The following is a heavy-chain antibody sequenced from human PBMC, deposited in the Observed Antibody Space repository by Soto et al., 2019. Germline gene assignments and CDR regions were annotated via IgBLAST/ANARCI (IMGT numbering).Heavy chain of an antibody. Sequence: SETVSLTCAVSGESISSSNRWRWIRQPPGKGLEWIGETHHSWHTKFIPCLRSRGTISVDKSKNQFSLKLSSVTAADTAVYYCARTHYYDSSGSARFDPWGQGTPVTVS. CDR1: GESISSSNR. CDR3: ARTHYYDSSGSARFDP. V-gene: IGHV4-4*02. J-gene: IGHJ5*02. CDR2: THHSWHT. D-gene: IGHD3-22*01.